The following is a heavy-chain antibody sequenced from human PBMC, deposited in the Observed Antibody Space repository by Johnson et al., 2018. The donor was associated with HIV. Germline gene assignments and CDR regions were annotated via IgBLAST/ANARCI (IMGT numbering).Heavy chain of an antibody. V-gene: IGHV3-30*18. Sequence: QVQLVESGGGVVQPGRSLRLSCAASRFTFSSYAMHWVRQAPGKGLEWVAIISYDGTNKDYADSVKGRFTVSRDNSKNTLYLQMNSLRVEDTAMYYCAKDITGTDHAFGICGEGTMGTVSS. CDR1: RFTFSSYA. CDR3: AKDITGTDHAFGI. J-gene: IGHJ3*02. CDR2: ISYDGTNK. D-gene: IGHD1-20*01.